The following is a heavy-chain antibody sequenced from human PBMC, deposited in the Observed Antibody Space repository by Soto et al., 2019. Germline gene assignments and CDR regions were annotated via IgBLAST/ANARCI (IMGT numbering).Heavy chain of an antibody. V-gene: IGHV4-59*01. D-gene: IGHD3-10*01. Sequence: PSQTLCLTCPVSGGSISSYYWSWIRETPGKGLEWIGYIYYSGSTNYNPSLKSRVTISVDTSKNQFSLKLSSVTAADTAVYYCARDYGSGSFGVDAFDIWGQGTMVTVSS. J-gene: IGHJ3*02. CDR3: ARDYGSGSFGVDAFDI. CDR2: IYYSGST. CDR1: GGSISSYY.